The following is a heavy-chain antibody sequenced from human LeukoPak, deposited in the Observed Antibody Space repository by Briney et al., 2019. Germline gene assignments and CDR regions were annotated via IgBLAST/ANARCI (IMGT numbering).Heavy chain of an antibody. CDR1: GGSISSYY. CDR3: ARLESSGFFDY. D-gene: IGHD6-19*01. CDR2: IYYSGST. J-gene: IGHJ4*02. Sequence: SETLSLTCTVSGGSISSYYWSWIRQPPGKGLEWIGYIYYSGSTSYNPSLNSRVTISLDTSKNQFSLNLSSVTAADTAVYYCARLESSGFFDYWGERSLVTVSS. V-gene: IGHV4-59*08.